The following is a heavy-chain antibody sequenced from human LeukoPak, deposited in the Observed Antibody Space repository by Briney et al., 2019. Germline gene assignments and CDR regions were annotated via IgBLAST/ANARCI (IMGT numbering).Heavy chain of an antibody. CDR3: ARGFRDSSDWTFYFDF. Sequence: SETLSLTCAVSGGSVSTDNWWWTWVRLRPGKGLQWIGKIYHRGTTNSNPSLKSRVAMSLDKSNNQFSLNLYSVTAADTAFYYCARGFRDSSDWTFYFDFWGQGTLVTVSS. J-gene: IGHJ4*02. CDR2: IYHRGTT. CDR1: GGSVSTDNW. V-gene: IGHV4-4*02. D-gene: IGHD3-22*01.